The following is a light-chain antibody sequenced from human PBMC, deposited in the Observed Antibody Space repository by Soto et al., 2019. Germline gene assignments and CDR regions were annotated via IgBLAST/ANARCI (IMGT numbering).Light chain of an antibody. CDR2: KAS. CDR1: QTISSW. Sequence: DIQVTQSPSTLSGSVGDRVTITCRASQTISSWLAWYQQKPGKAPKLLIYKASTLKSGVPSRSSGSGSGTEFTLTISSLQPDDFATYYCQHYNSYSEAFGQGTKVDIK. CDR3: QHYNSYSEA. J-gene: IGKJ1*01. V-gene: IGKV1-5*03.